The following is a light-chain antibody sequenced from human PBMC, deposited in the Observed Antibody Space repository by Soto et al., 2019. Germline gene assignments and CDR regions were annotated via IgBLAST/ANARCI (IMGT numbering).Light chain of an antibody. J-gene: IGKJ1*01. V-gene: IGKV1-5*03. Sequence: IQMTLSPATLSGSERERVTITCRASQTISSWLACYQQKPGKAPKLLIYKASSLESGVPSRFSGSGSGTEFTLTISCLQPDDFATYYCQQYNRPGTFGQGTKV. CDR1: QTISSW. CDR3: QQYNRPGT. CDR2: KAS.